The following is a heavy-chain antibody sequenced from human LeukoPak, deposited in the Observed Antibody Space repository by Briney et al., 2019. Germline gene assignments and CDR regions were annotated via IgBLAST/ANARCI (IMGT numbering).Heavy chain of an antibody. CDR3: ARDRGYSYGFDY. V-gene: IGHV4-39*07. CDR2: IYYSGST. CDR1: GFTFSSYW. Sequence: SGGSLRLSCAASGFTFSSYWMSWVRQPPGKGLEWIGSIYYSGSTYYNPSLKSRVTISVDTSKNQFSLKVTSVTAADTAIYYCARDRGYSYGFDYWGQGTLVTVSS. D-gene: IGHD5-18*01. J-gene: IGHJ4*02.